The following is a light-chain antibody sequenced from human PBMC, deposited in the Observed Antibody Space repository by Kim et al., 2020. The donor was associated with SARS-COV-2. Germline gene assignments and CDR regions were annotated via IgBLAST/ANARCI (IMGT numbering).Light chain of an antibody. J-gene: IGKJ1*01. V-gene: IGKV1-27*01. CDR2: AAS. Sequence: ASVGDRVTITCRASQGITNYLAWYQQKPGKVPKLLIYAASTLQSGVPSRFSGSGSGTDFTLTISSLQPEDVATYYCQEYYSAPQTFGQGTKVDIK. CDR1: QGITNY. CDR3: QEYYSAPQT.